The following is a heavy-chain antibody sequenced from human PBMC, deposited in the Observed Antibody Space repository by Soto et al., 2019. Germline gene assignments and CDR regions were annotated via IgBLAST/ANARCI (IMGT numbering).Heavy chain of an antibody. CDR3: ARDLAAADY. Sequence: QVHLVQSGAEVKKPGASVKVSCKASGYIFINYYIHWVRQAPGQGLEWIGIINRNGGSTNYAQKSRGRVTMDRDTSTSTVYMDLRSLRSDDTAVYYCARDLAAADYWGQGTRVTVSS. CDR1: GYIFINYY. D-gene: IGHD6-13*01. J-gene: IGHJ4*02. CDR2: INRNGGST. V-gene: IGHV1-46*01.